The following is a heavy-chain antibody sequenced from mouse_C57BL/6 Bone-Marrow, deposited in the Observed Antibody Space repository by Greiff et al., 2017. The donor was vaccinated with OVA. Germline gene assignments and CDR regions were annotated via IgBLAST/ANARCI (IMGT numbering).Heavy chain of an antibody. J-gene: IGHJ2*01. CDR3: TTLDDGYSLDY. CDR1: GFNIKDDY. Sequence: EVQLQQSGAELVRPGASVKLSCTASGFNIKDDYMHWVKQRPEQGLEWIGWIDPENGDTEYASKFQGKATITADTSSNTAYLQLSSLTSEDTAVYYCTTLDDGYSLDYWGQGTTLTVSS. V-gene: IGHV14-4*01. D-gene: IGHD2-3*01. CDR2: IDPENGDT.